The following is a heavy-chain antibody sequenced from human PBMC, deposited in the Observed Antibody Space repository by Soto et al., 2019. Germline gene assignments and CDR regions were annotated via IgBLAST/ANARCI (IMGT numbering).Heavy chain of an antibody. Sequence: GGSLRLSCTASGFTFGDYAMSWFRQAPGKGLEWVGFIRSKAYGGTTEYAASVKGRFTTSRDDSKSIAYLQMNSLKTEDTAVYYCTRSEAATPSDYYYYMDVWGKGTTVTVPS. D-gene: IGHD2-15*01. J-gene: IGHJ6*03. CDR1: GFTFGDYA. CDR2: IRSKAYGGTT. V-gene: IGHV3-49*03. CDR3: TRSEAATPSDYYYYMDV.